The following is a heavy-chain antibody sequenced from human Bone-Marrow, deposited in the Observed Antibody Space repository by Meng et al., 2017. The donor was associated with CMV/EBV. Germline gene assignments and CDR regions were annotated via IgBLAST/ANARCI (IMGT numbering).Heavy chain of an antibody. V-gene: IGHV1-69*10. D-gene: IGHD2-2*02. CDR2: IIPILGIA. Sequence: SVKVSCKASGGTFSSYTISWVRQAPGQGLEWMGGIIPILGIANYAQKFQGRVTITADKSTSTAYMELSSLRSEDTAVYYCARVPPLAGVVPAAIDYYYYGMDVWGQGTTVTGSS. CDR3: ARVPPLAGVVPAAIDYYYYGMDV. J-gene: IGHJ6*02. CDR1: GGTFSSYT.